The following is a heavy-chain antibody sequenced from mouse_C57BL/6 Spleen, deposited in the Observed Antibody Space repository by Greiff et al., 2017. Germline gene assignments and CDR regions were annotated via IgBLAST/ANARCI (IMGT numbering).Heavy chain of an antibody. Sequence: EVQVVESGGDLVKPGGSLTLSCAASGYTFSSYGMSWVRQTPDKRLEWVAPISSGGSYTYYPGSVKGRFTISRDNAKSTLYLQLSSLKSEETAMYYCARQGAMDYWGQGTSVTVSS. V-gene: IGHV5-6*01. CDR1: GYTFSSYG. J-gene: IGHJ4*01. CDR2: ISSGGSYT. CDR3: ARQGAMDY.